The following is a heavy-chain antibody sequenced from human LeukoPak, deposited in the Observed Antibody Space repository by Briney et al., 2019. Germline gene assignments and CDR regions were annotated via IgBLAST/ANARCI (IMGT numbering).Heavy chain of an antibody. J-gene: IGHJ4*02. D-gene: IGHD5-18*01. CDR2: IYSGGST. CDR3: ARHEDTAMAHFDY. Sequence: QAGGSLRLPCAASGFPVSSNYMSWVRQAPGKGLEWVSVIYSGGSTYYADSVKGRFTISRDNSKNTLYLQMNSLRAEDTAVYYCARHEDTAMAHFDYWGQGTLVTVSS. V-gene: IGHV3-53*01. CDR1: GFPVSSNY.